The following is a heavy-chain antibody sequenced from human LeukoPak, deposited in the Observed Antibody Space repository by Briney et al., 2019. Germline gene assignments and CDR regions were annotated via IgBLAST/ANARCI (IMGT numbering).Heavy chain of an antibody. CDR1: GFTFSSYS. Sequence: GGSLRLSCAASGFTFSSYSMNWVRQAPGKGLEWVSSISSSSSYIYYADSVKGRFTISRDNAKNSLYLQMNSLRAEDTAVYYCARSLRLLRFSEWLLSPFDYWGQGTLVTVSS. J-gene: IGHJ4*02. CDR2: ISSSSSYI. CDR3: ARSLRLLRFSEWLLSPFDY. D-gene: IGHD3-3*01. V-gene: IGHV3-21*01.